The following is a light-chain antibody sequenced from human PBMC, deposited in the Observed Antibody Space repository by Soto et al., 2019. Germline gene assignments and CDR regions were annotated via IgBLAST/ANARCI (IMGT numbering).Light chain of an antibody. V-gene: IGKV1-5*03. CDR1: QSISSW. CDR3: QQYNSFPT. Sequence: DIQMTQSPSTLSASVGDRVTITCRASQSISSWLAWYQQKPGKAPKLLIYKASSLESGVPSRFSGSGTGTEFTRSISSLQPDDFATYYCQQYNSFPTFGQGTKVEIK. CDR2: KAS. J-gene: IGKJ1*01.